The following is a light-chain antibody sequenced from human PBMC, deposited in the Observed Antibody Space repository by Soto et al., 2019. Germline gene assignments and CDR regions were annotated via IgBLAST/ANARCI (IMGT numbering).Light chain of an antibody. J-gene: IGKJ5*01. V-gene: IGKV1-9*01. CDR3: QQLNSYPPGIT. CDR2: AAS. Sequence: DIQLTQSPSFLSASVGDRVTITCRASQGISSYLAWYQQKPGKAPKLLIYAASTLQSGVPSRFSGSGSGTEFTLTISSLQPEDFATYYCQQLNSYPPGITFGQGTRLEI. CDR1: QGISSY.